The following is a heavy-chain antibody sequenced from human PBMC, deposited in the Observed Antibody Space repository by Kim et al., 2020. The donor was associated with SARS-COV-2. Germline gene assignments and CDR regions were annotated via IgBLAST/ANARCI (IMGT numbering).Heavy chain of an antibody. Sequence: KGRFTISRDNSKSTLYLQMNSLGAEDTAVYYCARDSALGGYFDWFDAFDIWGQGTMVTVSS. J-gene: IGHJ3*02. D-gene: IGHD3-9*01. CDR3: ARDSALGGYFDWFDAFDI. V-gene: IGHV3-30*04.